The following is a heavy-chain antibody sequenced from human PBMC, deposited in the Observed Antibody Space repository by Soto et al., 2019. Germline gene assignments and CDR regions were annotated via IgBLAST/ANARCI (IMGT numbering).Heavy chain of an antibody. D-gene: IGHD3-3*01. Sequence: ASVKVSCKASGYTFTSYGISGVRQAPGQGLEWMGWISAYNGNTNYAQKLQGRVTMTTDTSTSTAYMELRSLRSDDTAVYYCARDSGGYYDFWSGYYTEAYWFDPWGQGTLVTVSS. CDR3: ARDSGGYYDFWSGYYTEAYWFDP. V-gene: IGHV1-18*01. J-gene: IGHJ5*02. CDR2: ISAYNGNT. CDR1: GYTFTSYG.